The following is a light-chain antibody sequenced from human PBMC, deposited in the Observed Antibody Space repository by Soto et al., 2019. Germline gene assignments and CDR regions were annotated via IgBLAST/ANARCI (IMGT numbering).Light chain of an antibody. CDR1: QSVSSSY. CDR3: QQYGSAPWT. Sequence: EIVLTQSRGTLSLSPGERATLSCRASQSVSSSYLAWYQQKPGQAPRLLIYGASSRATGIPDRFSGSRSGADLTLTTSTLETEDFGVYYDQQYGSAPWTFGQGTKVEIK. V-gene: IGKV3-20*01. CDR2: GAS. J-gene: IGKJ1*01.